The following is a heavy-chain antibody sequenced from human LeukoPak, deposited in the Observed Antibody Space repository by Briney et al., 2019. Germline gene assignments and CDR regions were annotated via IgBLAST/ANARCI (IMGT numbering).Heavy chain of an antibody. Sequence: PSGTLSLTCAVSSGSISTGIWWSWVRHLPGKGLEWIGEINHSGSTNYNPSLKSRVTISVDTSKNQFSLKLSSVTAADTAVYYCARNRRIVEMATIAISSWFDPWGQGTLVTVSS. CDR3: ARNRRIVEMATIAISSWFDP. V-gene: IGHV4-4*02. CDR2: INHSGST. CDR1: SGSISTGIW. D-gene: IGHD5-24*01. J-gene: IGHJ5*02.